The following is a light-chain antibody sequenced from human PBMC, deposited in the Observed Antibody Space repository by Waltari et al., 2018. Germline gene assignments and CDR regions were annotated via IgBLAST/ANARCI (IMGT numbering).Light chain of an antibody. Sequence: DVVMTQSPLSLPVTLGQAASISCKSSQSLVHSDGNTHLNWFLQRPGQSPRRLIYRVSERDSGVPDRFSGSGSGTDFTLKISRVEAEDVGVYYCMQGTHWPYTFGQGTKLDIK. CDR2: RVS. CDR1: QSLVHSDGNTH. CDR3: MQGTHWPYT. J-gene: IGKJ2*01. V-gene: IGKV2-30*02.